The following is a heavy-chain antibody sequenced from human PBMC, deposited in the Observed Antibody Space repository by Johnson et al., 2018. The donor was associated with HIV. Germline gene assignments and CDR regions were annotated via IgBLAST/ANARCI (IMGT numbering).Heavy chain of an antibody. D-gene: IGHD3-22*01. J-gene: IGHJ3*02. CDR1: GFTFSSYA. V-gene: IGHV3-30*04. Sequence: QVQLVESGGGVVQPGRSLRLSCAASGFTFSSYAVYWVRQAPGKGLEWVALISYDGSNKYYADSVKGRFTISRDNSKNTLYLQMNSLRAEDTAVYYCAKDHVKVVNDAFDIWGQGTMVTVSS. CDR2: ISYDGSNK. CDR3: AKDHVKVVNDAFDI.